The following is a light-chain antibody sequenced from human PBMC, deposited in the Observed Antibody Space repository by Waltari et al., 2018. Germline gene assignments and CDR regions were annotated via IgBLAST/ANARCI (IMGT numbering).Light chain of an antibody. J-gene: IGKJ5*01. CDR3: HQYNNWPPIT. Sequence: EIVLTQSPATLFVSPGERATLSCRASQSVSSNLAWYQQKPGQPPRLLISGASTRAAGIPARFSGSGSATEFTLTISSLQSEDFAVYYCHQYNNWPPITFGQGTRLEIK. CDR2: GAS. V-gene: IGKV3-15*01. CDR1: QSVSSN.